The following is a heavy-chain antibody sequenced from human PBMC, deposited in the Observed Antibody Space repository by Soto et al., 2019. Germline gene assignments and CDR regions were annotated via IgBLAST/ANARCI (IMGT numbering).Heavy chain of an antibody. D-gene: IGHD3-16*01. CDR1: GGSISSYY. Sequence: SETLSLTCTVSGGSISSYYWSWIRQPPGKGLEWIGCIYYSGSTNYNPSLKSRVTISVDTSKNQFSLKLSSVTAADTAVYYCVRDYRITVWGRFDPWGQGTLVTVSS. J-gene: IGHJ5*02. CDR2: IYYSGST. CDR3: VRDYRITVWGRFDP. V-gene: IGHV4-59*01.